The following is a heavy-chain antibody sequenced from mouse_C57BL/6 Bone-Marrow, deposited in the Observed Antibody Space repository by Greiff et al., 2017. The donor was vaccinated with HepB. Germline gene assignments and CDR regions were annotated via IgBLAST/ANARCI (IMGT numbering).Heavy chain of an antibody. J-gene: IGHJ4*01. V-gene: IGHV10-1*01. CDR3: VRHTTVVAPYYAMDY. D-gene: IGHD1-1*01. Sequence: EVQVVESGGGLVQPKGSLKLSCAASGFSFNTYAMNWVRQAPGKGLEWVARIRSKSNNYATYYADSVKDRFTISRDDSESMLYLQMNNLKTEDTAMYYCVRHTTVVAPYYAMDYWGQGTSVTVSS. CDR2: IRSKSNNYAT. CDR1: GFSFNTYA.